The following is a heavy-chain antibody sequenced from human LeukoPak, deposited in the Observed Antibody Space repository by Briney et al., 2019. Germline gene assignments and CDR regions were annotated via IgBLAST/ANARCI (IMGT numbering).Heavy chain of an antibody. Sequence: ASVKVSCTASGYTFTNYYMHWVRQAPGQGLEWMGLINPSGGSTSYAQKFQGRVTMTRDTSTSTVYMELNSLRSEDTAVYYCARKYYDLSDYWGEGTLVTVSS. CDR3: ARKYYDLSDY. CDR2: INPSGGST. CDR1: GYTFTNYY. V-gene: IGHV1-46*01. D-gene: IGHD3-3*01. J-gene: IGHJ4*02.